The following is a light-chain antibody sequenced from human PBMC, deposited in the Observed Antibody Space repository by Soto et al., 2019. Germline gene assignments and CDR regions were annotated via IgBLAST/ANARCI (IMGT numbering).Light chain of an antibody. V-gene: IGKV1-39*01. CDR3: RQSYTVPYT. J-gene: IGKJ2*01. CDR2: AAS. Sequence: DIPMTQSPSSLSASVGDRVTITCRASQSISGYLSWYYQRPGKAPKLLISAASTLQSGVPSRFSGSGSGTDFTLTISSLQPEDSATYYRRQSYTVPYTFGQGTKLEVK. CDR1: QSISGY.